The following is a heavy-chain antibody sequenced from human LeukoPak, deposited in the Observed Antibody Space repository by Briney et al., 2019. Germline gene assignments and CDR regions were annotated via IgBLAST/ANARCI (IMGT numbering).Heavy chain of an antibody. J-gene: IGHJ4*02. CDR2: INHRANK. Sequence: SETLSLTYAVYGVSLRGYWWRCIRPPPGRGLEWRGEINHRANKNHNPSLKSRVTMSVDTSKTHFYLELISVTAADTAVYYCARQGSGSSYYYYTLTYWGQGTLVTVPS. CDR3: ARQGSGSSYYYYTLTY. D-gene: IGHD1-26*01. V-gene: IGHV4-34*01. CDR1: GVSLRGYW.